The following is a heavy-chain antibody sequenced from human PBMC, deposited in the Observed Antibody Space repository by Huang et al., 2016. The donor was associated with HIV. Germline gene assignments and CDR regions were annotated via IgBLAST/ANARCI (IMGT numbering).Heavy chain of an antibody. CDR3: VGYCTGGTCFEAFDI. CDR1: GGPISNSSHY. Sequence: QLQLQESGPGLVKPSETLSLTCTVSGGPISNSSHYWGWIRQPPGKGLEWIGSIDYSGATHHNPSLKSRVNMSVDASKSQISLNLISVTAADTALYYCVGYCTGGTCFEAFDIWGQGTRVTVSS. J-gene: IGHJ3*02. V-gene: IGHV4-39*01. CDR2: IDYSGAT. D-gene: IGHD2-8*02.